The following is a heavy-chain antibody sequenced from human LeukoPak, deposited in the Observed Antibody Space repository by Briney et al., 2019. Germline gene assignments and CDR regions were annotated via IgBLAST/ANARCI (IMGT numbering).Heavy chain of an antibody. J-gene: IGHJ4*02. D-gene: IGHD2-15*01. CDR1: GFTFSSYA. V-gene: IGHV3-23*01. CDR2: ISGSGGST. Sequence: GGSLRLSCAASGFTFSSYAMSWVRQAPGKGLEWVSAISGSGGSTYYADSVKGRFTISRDNSKNTLYLQMYSLRAEDTAVYYCAKAPLGYCSGGSCYSYYFDYWGQGTLVTVSS. CDR3: AKAPLGYCSGGSCYSYYFDY.